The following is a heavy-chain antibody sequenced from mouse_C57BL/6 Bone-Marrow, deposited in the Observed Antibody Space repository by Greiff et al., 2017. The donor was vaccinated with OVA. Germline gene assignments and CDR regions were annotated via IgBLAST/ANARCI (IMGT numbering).Heavy chain of an antibody. V-gene: IGHV2-6-1*01. D-gene: IGHD1-1*01. CDR2: IWSDGST. CDR1: GFSLTSYG. J-gene: IGHJ4*01. CDR3: ARQSPLYYYGSSYAMDY. Sequence: VQLQESGPGLVAPSQSLSITCTVSGFSLTSYGVHWVRQPPGKGLEWLVVIWSDGSTTYNSALKSRLSISKDNSKSQVFLKMNSLQTDDTAMYYCARQSPLYYYGSSYAMDYWGQGTSVTVSS.